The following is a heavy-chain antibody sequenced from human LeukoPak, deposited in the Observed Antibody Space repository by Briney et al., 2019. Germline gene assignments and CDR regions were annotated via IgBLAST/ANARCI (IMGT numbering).Heavy chain of an antibody. D-gene: IGHD2-2*01. V-gene: IGHV4-59*01. J-gene: IGHJ3*02. CDR2: IYYSAST. CDR1: GGSISSYY. Sequence: SETLSLTCTVSGGSISSYYWSWIRQPPGKGLDWIGYIYYSASTNYNPSLKSRVTISVDTSKNQFSLKLSSVTAADTAVYYCARGWGRGSSTSLDAFDIWGQGTMVTVSS. CDR3: ARGWGRGSSTSLDAFDI.